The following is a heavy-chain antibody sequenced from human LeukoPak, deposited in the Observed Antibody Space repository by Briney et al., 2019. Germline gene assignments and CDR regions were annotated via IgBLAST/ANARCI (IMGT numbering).Heavy chain of an antibody. V-gene: IGHV3-23*01. Sequence: GGSLRLSCAASGFTFSSYAMSWVRQAPGKGLGWVSAISGSGGSTYYADSVKGRSTISRDNSKNTLYLQMNSLRAEDTAVYYCAKGRIAAAGTAYYYYYYGMDVWGQGTTVTVSS. J-gene: IGHJ6*02. CDR1: GFTFSSYA. CDR2: ISGSGGST. D-gene: IGHD6-13*01. CDR3: AKGRIAAAGTAYYYYYYGMDV.